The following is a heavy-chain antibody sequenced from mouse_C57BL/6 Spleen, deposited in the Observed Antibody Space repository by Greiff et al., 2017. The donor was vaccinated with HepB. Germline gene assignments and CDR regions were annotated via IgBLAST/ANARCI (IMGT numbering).Heavy chain of an antibody. CDR1: GFTFSSYG. D-gene: IGHD1-1*01. CDR3: ARQGVITTVVDHYAMDY. CDR2: ISSGGSYT. V-gene: IGHV5-6*01. Sequence: EVKVVESGGDLVKPGGSLKLSCAASGFTFSSYGMSWVRQTPDKRLEWVATISSGGSYTYYPDSVKGRFTISRDNAKNTLYLQMSSLKSEDTAMYYCARQGVITTVVDHYAMDYWGQGTSVTVSS. J-gene: IGHJ4*01.